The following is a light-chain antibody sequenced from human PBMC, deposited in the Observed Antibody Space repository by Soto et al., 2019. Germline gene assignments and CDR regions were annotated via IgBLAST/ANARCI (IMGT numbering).Light chain of an antibody. CDR1: QGINTY. J-gene: IGKJ1*01. V-gene: IGKV1-9*01. CDR2: AAS. Sequence: DIQLTQSPSFLSASVGDRVTITCRASQGINTYLAWYQQKPGKAPELLIYAASTLQSGVPSRFSGSGSGTADIPPIISLQPDDFATDYCRHLHSYPWTFGQGTKVEIK. CDR3: RHLHSYPWT.